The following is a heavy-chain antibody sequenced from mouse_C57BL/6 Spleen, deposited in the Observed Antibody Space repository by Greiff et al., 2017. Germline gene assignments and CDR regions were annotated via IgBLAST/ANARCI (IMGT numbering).Heavy chain of an antibody. V-gene: IGHV1-15*01. CDR2: IDPETGGP. Sequence: VQLQQSGAELVRPGASVTLSCKASGYTFTDYEMHWVKQTPVHGLEWIGAIDPETGGPAYNQKFKGKAILTAAKSSSTAYMELRSLTSEDSAVYYCTYIVTTGYYAMDYWGQGTSVTGSS. D-gene: IGHD2-5*01. J-gene: IGHJ4*01. CDR3: TYIVTTGYYAMDY. CDR1: GYTFTDYE.